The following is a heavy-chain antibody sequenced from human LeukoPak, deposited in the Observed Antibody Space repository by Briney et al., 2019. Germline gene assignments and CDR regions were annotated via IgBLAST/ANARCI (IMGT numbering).Heavy chain of an antibody. V-gene: IGHV3-30*18. D-gene: IGHD1-7*01. J-gene: IGHJ4*02. CDR2: ISYDGSNK. CDR3: AKVITGTTLVVDY. Sequence: GGSLRLSCAASGFTFSSYGMHWVRQAPGKGLEWVAVISYDGSNKYYADSVKGRFTISRDNSKNTLYLQMNSLRGEDTAVYYCAKVITGTTLVVDYWGQGTLVTVSS. CDR1: GFTFSSYG.